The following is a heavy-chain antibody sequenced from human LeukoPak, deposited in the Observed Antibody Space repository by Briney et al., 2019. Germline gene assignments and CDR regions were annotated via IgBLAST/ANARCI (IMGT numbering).Heavy chain of an antibody. J-gene: IGHJ4*02. V-gene: IGHV3-33*06. CDR3: AKDVERGFDYTNSLDY. CDR2: MWCEGTNK. CDR1: GFTFSSYA. D-gene: IGHD4-11*01. Sequence: GGSLRLSCAASGFTFSSYAMSWVRQAPRKGLEWVAVMWCEGTNKYYADSVKGRFAISRDDSNNMVYLQMNSLRAEDTAVYYCAKDVERGFDYTNSLDYWGQGTLVTVSS.